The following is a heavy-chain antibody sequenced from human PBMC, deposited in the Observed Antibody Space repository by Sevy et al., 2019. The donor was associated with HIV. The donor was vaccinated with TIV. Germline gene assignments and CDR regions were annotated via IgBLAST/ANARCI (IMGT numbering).Heavy chain of an antibody. CDR1: GSSISDGYY. Sequence: LETLSLSCTVSGSSISDGYYWGWIRQPPGKGLEWIGSINHRGSTYHNPSLKSRVTISVETSKNQFSLKLSSVTAADTAVYYCARDSRHISCSGGRCWREPKDWFDPWGQGTLVTVSS. CDR2: INHRGST. D-gene: IGHD2-15*01. CDR3: ARDSRHISCSGGRCWREPKDWFDP. J-gene: IGHJ5*02. V-gene: IGHV4-38-2*02.